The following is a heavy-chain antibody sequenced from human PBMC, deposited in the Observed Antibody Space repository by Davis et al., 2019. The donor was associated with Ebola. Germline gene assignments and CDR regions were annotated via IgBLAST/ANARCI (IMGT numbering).Heavy chain of an antibody. D-gene: IGHD3-3*01. CDR1: GFTFTTYA. CDR2: ISNDGSNK. V-gene: IGHV3-30*03. Sequence: GGSLRLSCAASGFTFTTYAMMWVRQAPGKGLEWVALISNDGSNKYYVDSVKGRFTISRDNSKNTLYLQVTNLREEDTAVYYCARGNSIFAVIIGRKREAFDIWGPGTMVTVSS. J-gene: IGHJ3*02. CDR3: ARGNSIFAVIIGRKREAFDI.